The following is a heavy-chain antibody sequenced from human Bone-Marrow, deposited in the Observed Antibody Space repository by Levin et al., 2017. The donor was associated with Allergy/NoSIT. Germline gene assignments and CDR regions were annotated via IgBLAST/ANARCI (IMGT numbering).Heavy chain of an antibody. Sequence: SCTASGFTFGDYAMSWFRQAPGKGLEWVGFIRSKAYGGTSEYAAAVKGRFSISRDDSKSIAYLQMNSLKTEDTAVYYCTRDHFRPGDYFDSWGQGTLVTVSS. V-gene: IGHV3-49*03. CDR3: TRDHFRPGDYFDS. D-gene: IGHD3-3*02. J-gene: IGHJ4*02. CDR2: IRSKAYGGTS. CDR1: GFTFGDYA.